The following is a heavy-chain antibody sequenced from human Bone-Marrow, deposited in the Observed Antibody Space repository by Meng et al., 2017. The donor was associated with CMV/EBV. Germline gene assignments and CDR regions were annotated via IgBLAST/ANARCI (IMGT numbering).Heavy chain of an antibody. D-gene: IGHD1-1*01. J-gene: IGHJ6*02. CDR2: MNPNSGNT. Sequence: ASVKVSCKASGYTFTSYGISWVRQATGQGLEWMGWMNPNSGNTGYAQKFQGRVTITRNTSISTAYMELSSLRSEDTAVYYCARVPELTLSMDVWGQGTTVTVSS. CDR1: GYTFTSYG. V-gene: IGHV1-8*03. CDR3: ARVPELTLSMDV.